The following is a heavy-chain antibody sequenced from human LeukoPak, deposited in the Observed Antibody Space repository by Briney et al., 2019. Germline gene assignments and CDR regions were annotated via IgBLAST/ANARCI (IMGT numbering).Heavy chain of an antibody. CDR1: GYTFTDYG. J-gene: IGHJ4*02. V-gene: IGHV1-18*01. CDR2: ISGSNVNT. Sequence: ASVKVSCKASGYTFTDYGVSWVRQAPGQGLEWMGWISGSNVNTNYEQKVQGRVTMTTDTSTSTAYMELRSLRSDDTAVYYFARAGATLTRLVDFWGQGTLVTVSS. CDR3: ARAGATLTRLVDF. D-gene: IGHD4-11*01.